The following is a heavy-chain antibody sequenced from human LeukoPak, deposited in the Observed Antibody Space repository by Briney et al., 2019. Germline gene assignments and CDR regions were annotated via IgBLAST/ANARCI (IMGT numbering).Heavy chain of an antibody. D-gene: IGHD6-13*01. CDR2: LNPNSGVT. CDR3: ARAERQLVPYYFDY. J-gene: IGHJ4*02. V-gene: IGHV1-2*02. CDR1: GYTFTGYY. Sequence: GASLKDSCKASGYTFTGYYIHWVRQAPGEGLEWMAWLNPNSGVTDSAQTYQGSVTMSRDTSLKTAYMEMSRLRSDDTAVYYCARAERQLVPYYFDYWGQGNLVTVSS.